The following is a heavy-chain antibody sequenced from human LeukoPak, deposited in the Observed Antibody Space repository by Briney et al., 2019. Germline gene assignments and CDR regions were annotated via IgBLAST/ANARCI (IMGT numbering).Heavy chain of an antibody. CDR1: GYXFTSYG. Sequence: EASVXXSCXASGYXFTSYGISWVRQAPGQGLEWMGRIIPILGIANYAQKFQGRVTITADKSTSTAYMELSSLRSEDTAVYYCARERDGYCDYWGQGTLVTVSS. J-gene: IGHJ4*02. CDR2: IIPILGIA. D-gene: IGHD5-24*01. V-gene: IGHV1-69*04. CDR3: ARERDGYCDY.